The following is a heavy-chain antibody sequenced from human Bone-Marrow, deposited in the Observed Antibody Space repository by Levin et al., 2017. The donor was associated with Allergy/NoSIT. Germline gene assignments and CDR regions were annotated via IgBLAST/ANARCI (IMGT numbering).Heavy chain of an antibody. CDR2: ISSSGTDM. CDR3: ARGIIGDVRVAHKEAFDI. CDR1: GFTFSLYS. Sequence: PGGSLRLSCTVSGFTFSLYSMNWVRQAPGKGLEWVSSISSSGTDMYNADSVKGRFTISRDNAKNSLNLQMSSLRAEEKAVYYCARGIIGDVRVAHKEAFDIWGQGTMVTVSS. J-gene: IGHJ3*02. V-gene: IGHV3-21*01. D-gene: IGHD2/OR15-2a*01.